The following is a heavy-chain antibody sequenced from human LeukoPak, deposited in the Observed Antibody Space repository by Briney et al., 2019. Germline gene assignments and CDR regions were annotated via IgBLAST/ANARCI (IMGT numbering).Heavy chain of an antibody. D-gene: IGHD6-13*01. Sequence: SETLSLTCAVYGGSFSGYYWSWIRQPPGKGLEWIGEINHSGSTNYNPSLKSRVTISVDTSKNQFSLKLSSVTAADTAVYYCARVYRQLVRRWYFDYWGQGTLVTVPS. V-gene: IGHV4-34*01. CDR3: ARVYRQLVRRWYFDY. CDR1: GGSFSGYY. J-gene: IGHJ4*02. CDR2: INHSGST.